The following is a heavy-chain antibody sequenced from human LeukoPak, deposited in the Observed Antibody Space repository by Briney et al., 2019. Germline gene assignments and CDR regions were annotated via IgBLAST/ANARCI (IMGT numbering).Heavy chain of an antibody. CDR3: ARDQDYYGSGSYWNY. Sequence: SETLSLTCTVSGYSISSGYYWGWIRQPPGKGLEWIGSIYHSGTTYYNPSLKSRVTISVDTSKNQFSLKLTSVTAADTAVYYCARDQDYYGSGSYWNYWGQGTLVTVSS. D-gene: IGHD3-10*01. V-gene: IGHV4-38-2*02. CDR2: IYHSGTT. J-gene: IGHJ4*02. CDR1: GYSISSGYY.